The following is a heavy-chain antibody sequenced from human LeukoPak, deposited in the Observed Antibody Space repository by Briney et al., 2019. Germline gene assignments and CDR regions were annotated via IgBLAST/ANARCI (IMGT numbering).Heavy chain of an antibody. CDR3: AKRGCDTNLCPYYFDY. CDR2: ITISGRTA. D-gene: IGHD3-3*01. CDR1: GFTFSNYA. Sequence: PGGSLRLSCLASGFTFSNYAMSWVRQAPGKGLEWVSGITISGRTAYYADSVKGRFTISRDKFKNTLYLQMNSLRAEDTAVYYCAKRGCDTNLCPYYFDYWGQGTLVTVSS. V-gene: IGHV3-23*01. J-gene: IGHJ4*02.